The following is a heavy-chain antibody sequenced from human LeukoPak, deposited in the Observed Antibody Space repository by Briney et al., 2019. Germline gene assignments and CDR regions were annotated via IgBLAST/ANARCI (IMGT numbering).Heavy chain of an antibody. CDR2: ISGSGGST. CDR3: AKEGAGNGPTGAFDI. J-gene: IGHJ3*02. CDR1: GFTFSSYA. Sequence: PGGSLRLSCAASGFTFSSYAMSWVRQASGKGPEWVSAISGSGGSTYYADSVKGRFTISRDNSKNTLYLQMNGLRAEDTAVYYCAKEGAGNGPTGAFDIWGQGTMVTVSS. D-gene: IGHD1-1*01. V-gene: IGHV3-23*01.